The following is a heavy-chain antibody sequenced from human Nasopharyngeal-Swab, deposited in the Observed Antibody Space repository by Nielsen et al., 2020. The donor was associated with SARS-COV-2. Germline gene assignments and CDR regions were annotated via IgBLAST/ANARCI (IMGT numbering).Heavy chain of an antibody. CDR1: GGSISSSSYY. V-gene: IGHV4-61*01. D-gene: IGHD6-13*01. CDR2: IYYSGST. CDR3: ARESKWYSSSWYDY. Sequence: SETLSLTCTVSGGSISSSSYYWSWIRQPPGKGLEWIGYIYYSGSTNYNPSLKSRVTISVDTSKNQFSLKLSSVTAADTAVYYCARESKWYSSSWYDYWGQGTLVTVSS. J-gene: IGHJ4*02.